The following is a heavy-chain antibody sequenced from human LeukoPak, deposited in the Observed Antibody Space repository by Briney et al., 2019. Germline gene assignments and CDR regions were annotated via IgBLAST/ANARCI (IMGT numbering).Heavy chain of an antibody. D-gene: IGHD1-7*01. CDR1: GYTFTSYD. V-gene: IGHV1-8*01. CDR2: MDPNSGNT. CDR3: AREVAGTTGYYYYYMDV. J-gene: IGHJ6*03. Sequence: ASVKVSCKASGYTFTSYDINWVRQATGQGLEWMGWMDPNSGNTGYAQKFQGRVTMTRNTSISTAYMELSSLRSEDTAVYYCAREVAGTTGYYYYYMDVWGKGTTVTVSS.